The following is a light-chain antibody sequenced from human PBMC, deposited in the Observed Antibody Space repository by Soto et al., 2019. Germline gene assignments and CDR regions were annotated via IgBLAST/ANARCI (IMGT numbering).Light chain of an antibody. CDR1: SSDVGGYNY. Sequence: QSALTQPRSVSGSPGQSVTISCTGTSSDVGGYNYVSWYQQHPGKAPKLMIYDVSERPSGVPDRFSGSKSGNTASLTISGLQAADEADYFCKSYAGSNTYVFGTGTKVTVL. V-gene: IGLV2-11*01. CDR3: KSYAGSNTYV. J-gene: IGLJ1*01. CDR2: DVS.